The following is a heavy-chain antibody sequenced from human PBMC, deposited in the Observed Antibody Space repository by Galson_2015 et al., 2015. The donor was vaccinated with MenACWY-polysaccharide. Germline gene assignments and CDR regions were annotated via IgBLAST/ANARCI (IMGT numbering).Heavy chain of an antibody. J-gene: IGHJ5*01. CDR3: ARDTSYGAIDS. CDR2: TNSDGSRT. D-gene: IGHD4/OR15-4a*01. CDR1: GFTFSNYW. Sequence: SLRLSCAASGFTFSNYWMHWVRQAPGKGLVWVSRTNSDGSRTSYADSVKGRFTISRDNAKNTLYLQMSSLRAEDTAVYYCARDTSYGAIDSWGQGTLVTVSS. V-gene: IGHV3-74*01.